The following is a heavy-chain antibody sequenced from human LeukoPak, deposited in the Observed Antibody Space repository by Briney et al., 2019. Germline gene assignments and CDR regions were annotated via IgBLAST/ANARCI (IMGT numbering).Heavy chain of an antibody. CDR1: GFTFSSYA. CDR3: ARGPHHADYYYYGMDV. V-gene: IGHV3-30-3*01. CDR2: ISYDGSNK. Sequence: PGRSLRLSCAASGFTFSSYAMHWVRQAPGKGLEWVAVISYDGSNKYYADSAKGRFTISRDNSKNTLYLQMNSLRAEDTAVYYCARGPHHADYYYYGMDVWGQGTTVTVSS. J-gene: IGHJ6*02.